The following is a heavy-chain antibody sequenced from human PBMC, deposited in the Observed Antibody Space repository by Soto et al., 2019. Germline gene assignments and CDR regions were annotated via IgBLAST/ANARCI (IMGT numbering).Heavy chain of an antibody. CDR3: AKYPSVVFAWSSDRWIVY. CDR1: GFTVSSNA. D-gene: IGHD1-1*01. Sequence: PGGSLRLSWAASGFTVSSNAVNWVRQAPGKGLEWVSAISGSGCSTYYADAVKGRFTISRDISKNTLYLQMSDLRAEDTAVYYCAKYPSVVFAWSSDRWIVYSCPRTLFSVFS. CDR2: ISGSGCST. J-gene: IGHJ4*02. V-gene: IGHV3-23*01.